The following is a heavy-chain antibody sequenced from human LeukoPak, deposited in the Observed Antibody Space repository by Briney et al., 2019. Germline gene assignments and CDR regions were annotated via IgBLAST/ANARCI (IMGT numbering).Heavy chain of an antibody. CDR3: ARRGDDAFDI. J-gene: IGHJ3*02. CDR1: GGSISSYY. CDR2: IYYSGST. V-gene: IGHV4-59*01. Sequence: SETLSLTCTVSGGSISSYYWSWIRQPPGKGLEGIGYIYYSGSTNYNPSLKSRVTISVDTSKNQFSLKLSSVTAADTAVYYCARRGDDAFDIWGQGTMVTVSS. D-gene: IGHD3-10*01.